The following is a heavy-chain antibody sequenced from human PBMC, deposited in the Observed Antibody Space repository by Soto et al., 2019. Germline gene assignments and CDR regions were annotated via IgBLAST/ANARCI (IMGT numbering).Heavy chain of an antibody. J-gene: IGHJ2*01. CDR2: IYYSGST. Sequence: TLSLTCTVSGGSISSYYWSWTRQPPGKGLEWIGYIYYSGSTNYNPSLKSRVTISVDTSKNQFSLKLSSVTAADTAVYYCARFNWYFDLWGRGTLVTVSS. CDR3: ARFNWYFDL. CDR1: GGSISSYY. V-gene: IGHV4-59*08.